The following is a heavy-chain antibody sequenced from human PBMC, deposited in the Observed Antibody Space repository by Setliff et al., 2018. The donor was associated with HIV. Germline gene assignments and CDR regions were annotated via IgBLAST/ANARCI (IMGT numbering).Heavy chain of an antibody. Sequence: ASVKVSCKTSGYTFTSYYMHWIRQAPGQGLEWMGMIDPMMGITTNAQKLQGRVTMTRDTSASTVYMNLRSLKSEDTAMYYCAKDRGVGATGSVFDIWGQGTMVTV. J-gene: IGHJ3*02. CDR2: IDPMMGIT. V-gene: IGHV1-46*01. CDR3: AKDRGVGATGSVFDI. D-gene: IGHD1-26*01. CDR1: GYTFTSYY.